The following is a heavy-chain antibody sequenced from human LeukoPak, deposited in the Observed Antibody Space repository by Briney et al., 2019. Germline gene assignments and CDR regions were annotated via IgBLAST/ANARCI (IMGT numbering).Heavy chain of an antibody. CDR1: GFTFSGYG. V-gene: IGHV3-30*18. D-gene: IGHD5-18*01. CDR2: ISYDGSNK. CDR3: AKGKRGYSYGYTGDYFDY. J-gene: IGHJ4*02. Sequence: GGSLRLSCAASGFTFSGYGMHWVRQAPGKGLEWVAVISYDGSNKYYADSVKGRFTISRDNSKNTLYLQMNSLRAEDTAVYYCAKGKRGYSYGYTGDYFDYWGQGTLVTVSS.